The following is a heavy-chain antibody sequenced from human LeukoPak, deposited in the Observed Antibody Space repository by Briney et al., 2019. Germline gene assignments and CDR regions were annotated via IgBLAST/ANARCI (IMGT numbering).Heavy chain of an antibody. CDR1: GFTFSSYA. Sequence: QPGRSLRLSCAASGFTFSSYAMHWVRQAPGKGLEWVAVISYDGSNKYYADSVKGRFTISRDNSKNTLYLQMNSLRAEDTAVYYCARGGSYSLAQLGYWGQGTLVTVSS. CDR3: ARGGSYSLAQLGY. CDR2: ISYDGSNK. D-gene: IGHD1-26*01. V-gene: IGHV3-30*14. J-gene: IGHJ4*02.